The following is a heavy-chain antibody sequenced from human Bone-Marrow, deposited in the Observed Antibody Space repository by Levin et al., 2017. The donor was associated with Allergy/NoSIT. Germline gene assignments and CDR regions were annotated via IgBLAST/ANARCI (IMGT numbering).Heavy chain of an antibody. D-gene: IGHD5-12*01. J-gene: IGHJ5*02. CDR2: ISSSGSTK. Sequence: GESLKISCAGSAITFNTYEINWVRQAPGKGLEWVSYISSSGSTKHYADSVKGRFTISRDNAENSVYLQMNSLRAEDTAVYYCARESGARGSSGYDLWGQGTLVTVSS. CDR3: ARESGARGSSGYDL. CDR1: AITFNTYE. V-gene: IGHV3-48*03.